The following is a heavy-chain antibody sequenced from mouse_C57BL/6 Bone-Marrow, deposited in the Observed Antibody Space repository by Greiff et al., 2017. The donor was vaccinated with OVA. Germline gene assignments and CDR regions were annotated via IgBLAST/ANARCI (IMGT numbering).Heavy chain of an antibody. V-gene: IGHV1-59*01. Sequence: VQLQQSGAELVRPGTSVKLSCKASGYTFTSYWMHWVKQRPGQGLEWIGVIDPSDSYTNYNQKFKGKATLTVDTSSSTAYMQLSSLTSEDSAVYYCAQIYDGYEDYWGQGTTLTVSS. CDR2: IDPSDSYT. CDR1: GYTFTSYW. D-gene: IGHD2-3*01. J-gene: IGHJ2*01. CDR3: AQIYDGYEDY.